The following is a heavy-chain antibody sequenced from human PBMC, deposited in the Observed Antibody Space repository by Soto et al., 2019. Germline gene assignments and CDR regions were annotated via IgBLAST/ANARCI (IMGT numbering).Heavy chain of an antibody. V-gene: IGHV3-11*06. CDR3: ARGRNWNQKTYYGMDV. CDR1: GFTFSDYY. CDR2: ISSSSSYT. J-gene: IGHJ6*02. Sequence: GGSLRLSCAASGFTFSDYYMSWICQAPGKGLEWVSHISSSSSYTNYADSVKGRFTISRDNAKNSLYLQMNSLGVEDTAVYYCARGRNWNQKTYYGMDVWGQGTTVTVSS. D-gene: IGHD1-1*01.